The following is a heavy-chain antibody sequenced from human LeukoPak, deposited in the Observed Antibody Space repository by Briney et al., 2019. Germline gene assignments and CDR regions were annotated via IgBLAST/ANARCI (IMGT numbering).Heavy chain of an antibody. CDR1: GFTFSSYG. CDR3: AKPYSSSWCYFDY. D-gene: IGHD6-13*01. J-gene: IGHJ4*02. Sequence: PGGSLRLSCAASGFTFSSYGMHWVRQAPGKGLEWVAVISYDGSNKYYADSVKGRFTISRDNSKNTLYLQMNSLRAEDTAVYYCAKPYSSSWCYFDYWGQGTLVTVSS. CDR2: ISYDGSNK. V-gene: IGHV3-30*18.